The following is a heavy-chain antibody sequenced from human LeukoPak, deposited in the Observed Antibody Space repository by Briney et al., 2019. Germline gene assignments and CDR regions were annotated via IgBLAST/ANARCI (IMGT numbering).Heavy chain of an antibody. J-gene: IGHJ4*02. CDR2: IRSKANSYAT. Sequence: GASQKLSWAAAGSTVISSAMRCARQASGDGLEWLVYIRSKANSYATAYAASVKGRFTISRDDSKNTAYLQMNSLKTEDTAVYYCTRPEYSSGWYLGYWGQGTLVTVSS. CDR3: TRPEYSSGWYLGY. D-gene: IGHD6-19*01. CDR1: GSTVISSA. V-gene: IGHV3-73*01.